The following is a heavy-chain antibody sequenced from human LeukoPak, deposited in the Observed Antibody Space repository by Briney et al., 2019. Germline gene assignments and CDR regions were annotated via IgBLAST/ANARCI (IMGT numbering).Heavy chain of an antibody. Sequence: GGSLRLSCAASGVIVSNTFMSWVRQAPGKGLEWVSVIYSGGSTYYADSVKGRFTISRDNSKNTLYLQMNSLRAEDTAVYYCARASIGDYYYYYMDVWGKGTTVTISS. J-gene: IGHJ6*03. CDR2: IYSGGST. V-gene: IGHV3-66*01. CDR3: ARASIGDYYYYYMDV. CDR1: GVIVSNTF.